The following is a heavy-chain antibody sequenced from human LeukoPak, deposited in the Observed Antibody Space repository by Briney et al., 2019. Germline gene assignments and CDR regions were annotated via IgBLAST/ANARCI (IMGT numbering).Heavy chain of an antibody. J-gene: IGHJ6*03. CDR3: GSTGEDYYYTDV. Sequence: SETLSLTCTVSGGSISSSSYYWGWTRHPPGKGLEWIGSIYYSGSTYYNPSLKSRVTISVDTPQNQFSLKLSSVTAADTAVYYCGSTGEDYYYTDVWGEGTTVTVSS. D-gene: IGHD7-27*01. V-gene: IGHV4-39*01. CDR2: IYYSGST. CDR1: GGSISSSSYY.